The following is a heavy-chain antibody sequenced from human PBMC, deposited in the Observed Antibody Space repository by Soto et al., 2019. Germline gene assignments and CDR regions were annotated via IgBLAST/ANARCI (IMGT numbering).Heavy chain of an antibody. Sequence: GTLELTLAVSGASVTSNEWWTWFRQPPGRGLEWIGEIYRTGSTNYNPSLKSRVTISLDKSENQFSLKVTSLTAADTAVYYCASRDPGTSVDYWGQGTLVTVSS. D-gene: IGHD1-7*01. V-gene: IGHV4-4*02. J-gene: IGHJ4*02. CDR3: ASRDPGTSVDY. CDR2: IYRTGST. CDR1: GASVTSNEW.